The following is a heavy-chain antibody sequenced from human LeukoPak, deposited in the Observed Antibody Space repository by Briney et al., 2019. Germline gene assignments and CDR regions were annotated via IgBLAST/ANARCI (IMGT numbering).Heavy chain of an antibody. CDR2: INHGGST. D-gene: IGHD3-16*02. V-gene: IGHV4-34*01. Sequence: SETLSLTCAVYGGSFSGYYWSWIRQPPGKGLEWIGEINHGGSTNYNPSLKSRVTISVDTSKNQFSLKLSSVTAADTAVYYCARGLRLGELSPRFDYWGQGTLVTVSS. CDR1: GGSFSGYY. CDR3: ARGLRLGELSPRFDY. J-gene: IGHJ4*02.